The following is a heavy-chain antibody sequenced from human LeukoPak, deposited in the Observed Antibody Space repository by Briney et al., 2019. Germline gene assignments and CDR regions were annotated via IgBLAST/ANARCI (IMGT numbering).Heavy chain of an antibody. CDR3: ARHSYQLLIYYYYYLDV. CDR2: VGDGGST. Sequence: SETLSLTCAVYGESFSGYYWSWLRQPPGKGLEWIGEVGDGGSTNYNPSLKSRITISVDTSKNQLSLKLNSVTAADTAVYYCARHSYQLLIYYYYYLDVWGKGTTVTVSS. J-gene: IGHJ6*03. CDR1: GESFSGYY. D-gene: IGHD6-6*01. V-gene: IGHV4-34*01.